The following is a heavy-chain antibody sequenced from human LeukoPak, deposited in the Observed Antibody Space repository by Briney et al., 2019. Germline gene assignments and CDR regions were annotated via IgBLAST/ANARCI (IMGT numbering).Heavy chain of an antibody. V-gene: IGHV1-2*02. CDR2: INPNSGAT. CDR1: GYTFTGYY. J-gene: IGHJ2*01. D-gene: IGHD3-10*01. CDR3: ARDPYGTWYFDL. Sequence: GASVKVSCKASGYTFTGYYLHWVRQAPGQGLEWMGWINPNSGATYYAQKFQGRVTMTRDTSISTAYMELSRLRSDDTAVYYCARDPYGTWYFDLWGRGTLVTVSS.